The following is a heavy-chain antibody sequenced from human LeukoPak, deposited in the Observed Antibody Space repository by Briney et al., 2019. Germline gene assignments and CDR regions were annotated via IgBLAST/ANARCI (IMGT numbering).Heavy chain of an antibody. CDR1: GYSISSGYY. Sequence: SETLSLTCTVSGYSISSGYYWGWIRQPPGKGLEWIGSIYHSGSTYYNPSLKSRLTISVDTSKNQFSLKLSSVTAADTAVYYCARVLLDYYDSSGYYRPDNWFDPWGQGTLVTVSS. CDR2: IYHSGST. J-gene: IGHJ5*02. D-gene: IGHD3-22*01. V-gene: IGHV4-38-2*02. CDR3: ARVLLDYYDSSGYYRPDNWFDP.